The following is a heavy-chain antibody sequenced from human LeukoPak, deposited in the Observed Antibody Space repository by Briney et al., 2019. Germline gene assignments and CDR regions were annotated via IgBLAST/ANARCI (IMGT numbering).Heavy chain of an antibody. CDR2: INHSGST. CDR1: GGSFSGYY. Sequence: SETLSLTCAVYGGSFSGYYWSWIRQPPGKGLEWIGEINHSGSTNYNLSLKSRVTISVDTSKNQFSLKLSSATAADTAVYYCARLTRITMIVVARFGYYFDYWGQGTLVTAS. D-gene: IGHD3-22*01. CDR3: ARLTRITMIVVARFGYYFDY. J-gene: IGHJ4*02. V-gene: IGHV4-34*01.